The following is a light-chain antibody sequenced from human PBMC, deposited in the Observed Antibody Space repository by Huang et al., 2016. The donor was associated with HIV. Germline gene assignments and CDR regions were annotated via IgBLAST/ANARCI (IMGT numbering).Light chain of an antibody. V-gene: IGKV1-39*01. Sequence: DIQMTQSPSSLSASVGDRVTITSRASQSNSSYLNWYHQKPGKAPKLLIYAASSLESGVPSRFSGSGSETDFTLTISSLQPEDFATYYCQQSYSTPRTFGQGTKVEIK. CDR1: QSNSSY. CDR2: AAS. CDR3: QQSYSTPRT. J-gene: IGKJ1*01.